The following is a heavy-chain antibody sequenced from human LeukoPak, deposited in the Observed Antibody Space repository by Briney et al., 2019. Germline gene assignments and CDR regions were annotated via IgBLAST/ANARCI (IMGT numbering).Heavy chain of an antibody. CDR1: GYTFTSYD. CDR3: ARGYNDYGDQYYFDY. J-gene: IGHJ4*02. V-gene: IGHV1-8*03. Sequence: ASVKVSCKASGYTFTSYDINLVRQATGQGLEWMGWMNPNSGNTGYAQKFQGRVTITRNTSISTAYMELSSLRSEDTAVYYCARGYNDYGDQYYFDYWGQGTLVTVSS. D-gene: IGHD4-17*01. CDR2: MNPNSGNT.